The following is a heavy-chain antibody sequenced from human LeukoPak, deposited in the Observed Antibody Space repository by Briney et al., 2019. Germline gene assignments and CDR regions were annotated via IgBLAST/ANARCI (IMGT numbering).Heavy chain of an antibody. Sequence: PSETLSLTCTVYGGSFRGYYWSWIRQPPGKGLEWIGEINHSGSTNYNPSLKSRVTISVDTSKNQFSLKLSSVTAADTAVYYCTRRRNYLSHFDYWGQGTLVTVSS. CDR2: INHSGST. J-gene: IGHJ4*02. CDR1: GGSFRGYY. V-gene: IGHV4-34*01. CDR3: TRRRNYLSHFDY. D-gene: IGHD1-7*01.